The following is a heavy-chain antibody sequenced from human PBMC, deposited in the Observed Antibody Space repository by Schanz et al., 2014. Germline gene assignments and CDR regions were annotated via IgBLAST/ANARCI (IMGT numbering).Heavy chain of an antibody. CDR3: ARETTIITGGAFDV. Sequence: QLMQSGSEVRKPGASVKVSCKASGYSFTTYGLNWVRQAPGQGPEWMGWISAFDDKTDYAQNFQGRRNMATATSATTVYMELRGLRSDDTAVYYCARETTIITGGAFDVWGQGTMVTVSS. V-gene: IGHV1-18*01. D-gene: IGHD3-9*01. CDR1: GYSFTTYG. J-gene: IGHJ3*01. CDR2: ISAFDDKT.